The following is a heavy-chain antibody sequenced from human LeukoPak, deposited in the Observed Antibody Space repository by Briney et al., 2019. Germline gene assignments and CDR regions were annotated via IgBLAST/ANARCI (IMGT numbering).Heavy chain of an antibody. CDR2: IYHSGRT. CDR3: ARGGYSYGYALDY. J-gene: IGHJ4*02. CDR1: GGSISSGGYS. V-gene: IGHV4-30-2*01. Sequence: SQTLPLTCAVSGGSISSGGYSWSWIRQPPGKGLEWIGYIYHSGRTYYNPSLKSRVTISVDRSKNQFSLKLSSVTAADTAVYYCARGGYSYGYALDYWGQGTLVTVSS. D-gene: IGHD5-18*01.